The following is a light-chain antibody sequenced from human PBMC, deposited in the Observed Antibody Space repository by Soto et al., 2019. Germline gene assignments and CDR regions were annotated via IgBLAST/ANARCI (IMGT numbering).Light chain of an antibody. CDR3: QQYVTSPWA. Sequence: EIVLTQSPGTLSLSPGERATLSCRASQSVSSSFLAWYQQKPGQAPRLLIYGASNRATGIPDRFSGSGSGTDFTFTISRMEPEDFAVYYCQQYVTSPWAFGQGTKVDMK. CDR2: GAS. J-gene: IGKJ1*01. V-gene: IGKV3-20*01. CDR1: QSVSSSF.